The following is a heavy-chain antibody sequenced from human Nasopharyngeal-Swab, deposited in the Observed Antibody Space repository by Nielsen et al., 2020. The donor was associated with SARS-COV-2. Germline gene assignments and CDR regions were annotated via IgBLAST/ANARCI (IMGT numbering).Heavy chain of an antibody. CDR2: INTNTGNP. CDR3: ARMYYYGSGSYYNLDY. J-gene: IGHJ4*02. V-gene: IGHV7-4-1*02. CDR1: GYTFTSYA. Sequence: ASVQVSCKASGYTFTSYAMNWVRQAPGHGLEWMGWINTNTGNPTYAQGFTGRFVFSLDTSVSTAYLQISSLKAEDTAVYYCARMYYYGSGSYYNLDYWGQGTLVTVSS. D-gene: IGHD3-10*01.